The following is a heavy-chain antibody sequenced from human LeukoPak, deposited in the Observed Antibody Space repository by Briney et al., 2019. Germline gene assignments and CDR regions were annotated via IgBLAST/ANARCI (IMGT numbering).Heavy chain of an antibody. CDR1: GFISNNYA. Sequence: GGSLRLSCLASGFISNNYAVHWVRQAPGKGLEYVSGINSDGSSTNYADSVKGRFSISRDNSKNTLYLQMNSLRAEDTAVYYCARVPYGSGTYTDYWGQGTLVTVSS. V-gene: IGHV3-64*04. CDR3: ARVPYGSGTYTDY. CDR2: INSDGSST. J-gene: IGHJ4*02. D-gene: IGHD3-10*01.